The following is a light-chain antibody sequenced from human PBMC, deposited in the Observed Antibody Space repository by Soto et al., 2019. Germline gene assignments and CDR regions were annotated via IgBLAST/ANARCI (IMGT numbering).Light chain of an antibody. CDR3: DSYTRSRAYV. Sequence: QSALTQPASVSGSPGQSITISCTGTSSDVGGYNYVSWYQQQAGKAPKLIIHEVSNRPSGVSNRFSGSKSGNTASLTISGLQAEYEADYYCDSYTRSRAYVFGIGTKVTVL. V-gene: IGLV2-14*01. CDR2: EVS. CDR1: SSDVGGYNY. J-gene: IGLJ1*01.